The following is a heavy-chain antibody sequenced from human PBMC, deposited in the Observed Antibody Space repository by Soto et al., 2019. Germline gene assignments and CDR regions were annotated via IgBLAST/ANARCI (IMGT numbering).Heavy chain of an antibody. CDR1: GYTFTSYG. CDR3: ARAIAADYYYYYMDV. V-gene: IGHV1-18*01. CDR2: ISAYNGNT. Sequence: ASVKVSCKASGYTFTSYGISWVRQAPGQGLEWMGWISAYNGNTKHAQKLQGRVTMTTDTSKNQFSLKLSSVTAADTAVYYCARAIAADYYYYYMDVWGKGTTVTVSS. D-gene: IGHD6-6*01. J-gene: IGHJ6*03.